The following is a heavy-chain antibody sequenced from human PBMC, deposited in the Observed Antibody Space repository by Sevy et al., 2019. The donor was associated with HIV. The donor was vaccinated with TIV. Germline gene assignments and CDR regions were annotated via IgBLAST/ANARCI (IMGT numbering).Heavy chain of an antibody. V-gene: IGHV3-7*01. CDR2: INQDASEI. D-gene: IGHD2-15*01. CDR1: GFTFNTYR. CDR3: ARFLYSSDSN. Sequence: GGCLRLSCAASGFTFNTYRMTWVRQAPGKGLEWVANINQDASEIQYVDSVKGRFTISIDSANNSLYLQMNSLRVEDTAVYYCARFLYSSDSNWGQGTLVTVSS. J-gene: IGHJ1*01.